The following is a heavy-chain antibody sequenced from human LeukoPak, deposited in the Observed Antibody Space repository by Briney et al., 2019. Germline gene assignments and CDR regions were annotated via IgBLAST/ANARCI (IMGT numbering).Heavy chain of an antibody. CDR3: ATVLGVAAAQFDP. CDR2: INPNSGGT. D-gene: IGHD6-13*01. J-gene: IGHJ5*02. CDR1: GYTFTGYY. Sequence: ASVKVSCKASGYTFTGYYMHWVRQAPGQGLEWMGWINPNSGGTNYAQKFQGRVTMTRDTSISTAYMELSRLRSDDTAVYYCATVLGVAAAQFDPWGQGTLVTVSS. V-gene: IGHV1-2*02.